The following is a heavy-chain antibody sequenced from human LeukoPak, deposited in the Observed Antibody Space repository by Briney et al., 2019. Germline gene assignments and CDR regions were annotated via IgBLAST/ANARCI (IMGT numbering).Heavy chain of an antibody. J-gene: IGHJ3*02. CDR1: GFTFSSYW. D-gene: IGHD3-3*01. CDR2: INSDGSST. V-gene: IGHV3-74*01. CDR3: ARDGYYDFWRGYYNTDAFDI. Sequence: GGSLRLSCAASGFTFSSYWMHWLRQAPGKGLVWVSRINSDGSSTSYADSVKGRFTISRDNAKNTLYLQMNSLRAEDTAVYYCARDGYYDFWRGYYNTDAFDIWGQGTMVTVSS.